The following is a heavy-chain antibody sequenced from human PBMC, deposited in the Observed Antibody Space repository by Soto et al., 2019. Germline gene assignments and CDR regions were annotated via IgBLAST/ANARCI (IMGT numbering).Heavy chain of an antibody. D-gene: IGHD3-3*01. Sequence: EVQLLESGGGLVRPGESLRLSCTASGFTFSTYAMSWVRQAPGKGLEWVSGISVSGDNSYYADSVKGRFTISRDNSKSTLYLQMNNLRAEDTAVYYCADGGEWSFNFVYWGQGTLVTVSS. J-gene: IGHJ4*02. V-gene: IGHV3-23*01. CDR3: ADGGEWSFNFVY. CDR2: ISVSGDNS. CDR1: GFTFSTYA.